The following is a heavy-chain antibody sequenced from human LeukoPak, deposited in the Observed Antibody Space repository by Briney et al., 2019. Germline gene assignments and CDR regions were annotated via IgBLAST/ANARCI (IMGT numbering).Heavy chain of an antibody. V-gene: IGHV3-7*01. J-gene: IGHJ4*02. CDR3: VRDHDISDIVTYFDY. Sequence: EGSLRLSCAASGFTFSSYWMSWVRQAPGKGLEWVANMNQDGSEKYYADSVKGRFTISRDNAKNSLNLQMNSLRAEDTAVYYCVRDHDISDIVTYFDYCGQGTLVTVSS. CDR2: MNQDGSEK. CDR1: GFTFSSYW. D-gene: IGHD5-12*01.